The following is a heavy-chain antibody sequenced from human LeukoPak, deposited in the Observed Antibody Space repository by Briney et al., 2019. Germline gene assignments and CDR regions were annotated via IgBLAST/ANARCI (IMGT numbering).Heavy chain of an antibody. J-gene: IGHJ4*02. Sequence: SETLSRNCTVSGGSISSHYWTWIRQPPGKGLEWIGYIYSSGITNYNPSLTSRLTISVDTSSNQFSLDLRSMTAADTAVYCCARHLSSSWNFDYWGRGTLVTVSS. CDR2: IYSSGIT. D-gene: IGHD6-13*01. CDR1: GGSISSHY. V-gene: IGHV4-59*08. CDR3: ARHLSSSWNFDY.